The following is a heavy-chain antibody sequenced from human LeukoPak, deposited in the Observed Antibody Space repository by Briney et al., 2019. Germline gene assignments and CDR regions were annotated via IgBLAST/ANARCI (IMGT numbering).Heavy chain of an antibody. D-gene: IGHD6-19*01. V-gene: IGHV4-59*01. CDR1: GGSISSYY. Sequence: PSETLSLTCTVSGGSISSYYWSWIRQPPGKGLEWIGYIYYSGSTNYNPSLKSRVTISVDTSKNQFSLKLNSVSVADTAVYYCASGTIAVAGIFDYWGQGILVTVSS. CDR3: ASGTIAVAGIFDY. CDR2: IYYSGST. J-gene: IGHJ4*02.